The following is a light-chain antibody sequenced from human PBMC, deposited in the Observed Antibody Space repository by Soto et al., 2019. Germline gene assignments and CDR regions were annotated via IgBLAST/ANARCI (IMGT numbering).Light chain of an antibody. CDR2: EVT. Sequence: QYALTQPPSASGSPGQSVAISCTGTSSDIGGYNYVSWYQQHPGKAPKLMIYEVTKRPSGVPDRFSGSKSGNTASLTVSGLQAEDEADYYCSSHAGINNVVFGGGTKLTVL. CDR3: SSHAGINNVV. J-gene: IGLJ3*02. CDR1: SSDIGGYNY. V-gene: IGLV2-8*01.